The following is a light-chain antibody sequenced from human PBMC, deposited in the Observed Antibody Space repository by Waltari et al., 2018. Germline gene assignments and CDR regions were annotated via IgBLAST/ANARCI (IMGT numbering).Light chain of an antibody. CDR3: CSYAGSHTFV. J-gene: IGLJ1*01. CDR2: DVN. Sequence: QSALTQPRSVSGSPGQSVTISCTGSSTDVTGFRYVSWYQLRPGKAPRLIMSDVNRRPSEFPDRFSGSSSGNPASLTISGLQTDDAADYYCCSYAGSHTFVFGTGTEFTV. V-gene: IGLV2-11*01. CDR1: STDVTGFRY.